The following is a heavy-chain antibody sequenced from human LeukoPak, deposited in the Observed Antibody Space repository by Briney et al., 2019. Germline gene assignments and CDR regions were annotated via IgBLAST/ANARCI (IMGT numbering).Heavy chain of an antibody. Sequence: GESLKISCKGSGYSFTSYWIGWVRQMPGKGLEWMGIIYPGDSDTRYSPSFQGQVTISADKSISTAYLQWSSLKASDTAMYYCARQPPSSIAAAGPYFDYRGQGTLVTVSS. CDR3: ARQPPSSIAAAGPYFDY. V-gene: IGHV5-51*01. J-gene: IGHJ4*02. CDR2: IYPGDSDT. D-gene: IGHD6-13*01. CDR1: GYSFTSYW.